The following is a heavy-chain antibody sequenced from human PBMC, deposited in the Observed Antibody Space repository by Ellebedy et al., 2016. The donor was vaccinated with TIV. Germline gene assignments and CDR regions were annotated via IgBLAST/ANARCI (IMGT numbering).Heavy chain of an antibody. CDR1: GTSVTSSSYH. CDR2: IYYTGVT. Sequence: SETLSLXCTVSGTSVTSSSYHWACIRQPPGKGLEWIGSIYYTGVTDYSPSLKSRATISVDTSKNQFSLKLTSVSAADTAVYYCASIVGARPPGTWGQGTLVTVSS. CDR3: ASIVGARPPGT. J-gene: IGHJ4*02. V-gene: IGHV4-39*07. D-gene: IGHD1-26*01.